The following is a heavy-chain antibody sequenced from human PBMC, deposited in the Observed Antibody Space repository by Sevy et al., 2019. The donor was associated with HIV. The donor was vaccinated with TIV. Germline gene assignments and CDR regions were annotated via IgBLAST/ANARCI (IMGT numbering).Heavy chain of an antibody. Sequence: GGSLRLSCAASGFTFGNYWMHWVRQAPGKGLVWISRINNDGSNTNYADSVKGRFTTSRDNAKNTLYLQMNSLRAEDTAVYYCGREMISMVQGVPDAFDIWGQGTMVTVSS. D-gene: IGHD3-10*01. CDR2: INNDGSNT. V-gene: IGHV3-74*01. J-gene: IGHJ3*02. CDR1: GFTFGNYW. CDR3: GREMISMVQGVPDAFDI.